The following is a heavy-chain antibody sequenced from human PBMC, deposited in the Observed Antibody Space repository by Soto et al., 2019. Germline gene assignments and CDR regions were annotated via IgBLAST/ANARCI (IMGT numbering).Heavy chain of an antibody. J-gene: IGHJ5*02. D-gene: IGHD3-16*01. V-gene: IGHV4-4*02. CDR2: IYHTGTT. Sequence: QVQLQESGPGLVKPSETLSLTCAVSGGSISTSNWWSWVRQPPEKGLDWIGEIYHTGTTNYNPSFKAGVTIAVDPSKHHLSLKLSSVTAADTAVYYCARGIRTWGEYVHNSFDPWGQGTLVTVSS. CDR3: ARGIRTWGEYVHNSFDP. CDR1: GGSISTSNW.